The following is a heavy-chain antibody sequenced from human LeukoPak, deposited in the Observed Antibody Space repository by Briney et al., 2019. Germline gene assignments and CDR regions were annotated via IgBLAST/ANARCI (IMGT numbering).Heavy chain of an antibody. V-gene: IGHV3-23*01. J-gene: IGHJ4*02. Sequence: TGGSLRLSCVASEFTFSDYDMSWVRQAPGKGLEWVSAITGSGGSTYYADSVKGRFTISRDNSKNTLYLQMNSLRADDTAVYYCAKGKDCWGQGTLVTVSS. CDR3: AKGKDC. CDR1: EFTFSDYD. CDR2: ITGSGGST.